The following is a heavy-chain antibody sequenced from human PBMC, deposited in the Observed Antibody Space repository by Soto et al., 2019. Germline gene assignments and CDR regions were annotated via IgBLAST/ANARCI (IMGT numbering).Heavy chain of an antibody. CDR1: GGSISSSSYY. J-gene: IGHJ4*02. D-gene: IGHD2-15*01. CDR3: ARQLGGGDYLDY. V-gene: IGHV4-39*01. CDR2: IYYGGST. Sequence: QLQLQESGPGLVKPSETLSLTCTVSGGSISSSSYYWGWIRQPPGKGLEWIGSIYYGGSTYYNPSLTSRXXLXVXXSKDQFSQKLSSVTAADKAVYYCARQLGGGDYLDYWGQGTLVNVSS.